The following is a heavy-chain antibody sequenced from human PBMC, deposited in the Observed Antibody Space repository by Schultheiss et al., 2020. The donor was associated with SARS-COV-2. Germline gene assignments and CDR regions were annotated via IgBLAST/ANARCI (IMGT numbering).Heavy chain of an antibody. Sequence: SQTLSLTCTVSGGSISSYYWSWIRQPPGKGLEWIGEINHSGSTNYNPSLKSRVTISVDTSKNQFSLKLSSVTAADTAVYYCARHSSSSFHWFDPWGQGTLVTVSS. CDR3: ARHSSSSFHWFDP. J-gene: IGHJ5*02. D-gene: IGHD6-6*01. V-gene: IGHV4-34*01. CDR1: GGSISSYY. CDR2: INHSGST.